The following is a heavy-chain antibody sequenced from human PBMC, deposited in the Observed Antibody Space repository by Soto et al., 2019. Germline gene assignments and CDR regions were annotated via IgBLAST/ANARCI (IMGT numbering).Heavy chain of an antibody. CDR1: GGTFSNYA. V-gene: IGHV1-69*12. CDR2: IIPFFVTA. Sequence: QVQLVQSGAEVKKPGSSVKVSCKASGGTFSNYAITWVRQAPGQGLEWMGGIIPFFVTANYAQKFQGRVTSTADESTSKGYMELSSLTSEDTAVYFCARETAGVTAAMRGGYYYGMDVWGQGTTVTVSS. D-gene: IGHD2-2*01. CDR3: ARETAGVTAAMRGGYYYGMDV. J-gene: IGHJ6*02.